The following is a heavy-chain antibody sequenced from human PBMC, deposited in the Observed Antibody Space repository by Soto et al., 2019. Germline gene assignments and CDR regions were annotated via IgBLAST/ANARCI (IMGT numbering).Heavy chain of an antibody. Sequence: QVQLVESGGGVVQPGRSLRLSCAASGFTFSSYGMHWVRQAPGKGLEWVAVIWYDGSNKYYADSVKGRFTISRDNSQNTLYLHMNSLRAEDTAVYYCARELAYDFWSGHGMDVWGQGTTVTVSS. CDR3: ARELAYDFWSGHGMDV. CDR1: GFTFSSYG. V-gene: IGHV3-33*01. J-gene: IGHJ6*02. CDR2: IWYDGSNK. D-gene: IGHD3-3*01.